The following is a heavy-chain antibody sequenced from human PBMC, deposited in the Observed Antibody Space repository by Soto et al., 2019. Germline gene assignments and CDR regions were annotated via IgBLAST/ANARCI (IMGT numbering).Heavy chain of an antibody. D-gene: IGHD6-19*01. CDR3: ARTTRRDMYSSGSGYFDL. CDR2: IYHSGST. J-gene: IGHJ2*01. Sequence: QVQLQESGPGLVKPSGTLSLTCAVSGGSISSSNWWSWVRQPPGKGLEWIGEIYHSGSTNYNPSLKSRVTISVDKSKNQFSLKLSSVTAADTAVYYCARTTRRDMYSSGSGYFDLWGRGTLVTVSS. V-gene: IGHV4-4*02. CDR1: GGSISSSNW.